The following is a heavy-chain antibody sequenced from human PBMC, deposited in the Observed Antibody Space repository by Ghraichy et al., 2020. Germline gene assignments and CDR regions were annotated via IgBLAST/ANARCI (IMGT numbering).Heavy chain of an antibody. CDR2: MYQSGNT. CDR3: ARGNWYFDL. J-gene: IGHJ2*01. V-gene: IGHV4-30-2*01. Sequence: SQTLSLTCVVSGGSISSGGYSWSWIRQPPGKGLEWIGYMYQSGNTYYNPSLKSRVTISVDRSKNQFSLKLSSVTAADTAVYYCARGNWYFDLWGRGTLVTVSS. CDR1: GGSISSGGYS.